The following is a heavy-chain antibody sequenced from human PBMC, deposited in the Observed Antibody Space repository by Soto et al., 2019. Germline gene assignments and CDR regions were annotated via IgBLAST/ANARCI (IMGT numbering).Heavy chain of an antibody. V-gene: IGHV3-23*01. Sequence: GGSLRLSCAASGFTFSSYAMSWVRQAPGKGLEWVSAVSGGGGTTYYADSVKGRFTISRDNSKNTLYRQMNSLRVDDTAVYYCAKDKVAEIDYWGQGTLVTVSS. J-gene: IGHJ4*02. D-gene: IGHD2-15*01. CDR3: AKDKVAEIDY. CDR1: GFTFSSYA. CDR2: VSGGGGTT.